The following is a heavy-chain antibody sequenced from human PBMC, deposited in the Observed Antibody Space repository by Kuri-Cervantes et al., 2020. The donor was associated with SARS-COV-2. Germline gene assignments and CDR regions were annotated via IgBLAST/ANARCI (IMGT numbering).Heavy chain of an antibody. V-gene: IGHV3-23*01. CDR3: TTDGYSYGFPAFDI. CDR2: ISGSGGST. D-gene: IGHD5-18*01. Sequence: GESLKISCAASGFTFSSYAMSWVRQAPGKGLEWVSAISGSGGSTYYADSVKGRFTISRDNSKNTLYLQMNSLKTEDTAVYYCTTDGYSYGFPAFDIWGQGTMVTVSS. J-gene: IGHJ3*02. CDR1: GFTFSSYA.